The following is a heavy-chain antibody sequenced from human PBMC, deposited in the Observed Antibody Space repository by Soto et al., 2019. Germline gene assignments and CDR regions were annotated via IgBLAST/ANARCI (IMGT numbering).Heavy chain of an antibody. Sequence: QVQLQESGPGLVKPSQTLSLTCTVSGGSINSGGYYWSWIRQHPGKGLEWIGYIYYSGSTYYNPSLKSRVTISVDTSKNQFSLKLSSVTAADTAVYYCARSYYYDSSGYYVDDAFDIWGQGTMVTVSS. V-gene: IGHV4-31*03. J-gene: IGHJ3*02. CDR2: IYYSGST. D-gene: IGHD3-22*01. CDR3: ARSYYYDSSGYYVDDAFDI. CDR1: GGSINSGGYY.